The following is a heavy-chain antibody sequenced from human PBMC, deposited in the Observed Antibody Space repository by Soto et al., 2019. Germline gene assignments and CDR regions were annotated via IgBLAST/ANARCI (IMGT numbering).Heavy chain of an antibody. CDR1: GFTFSDYY. Sequence: SPRLSCAASGFTFSDYYMSWIRQAPGKGLEWVSYISSSISYTNYADSVKGRFTISRDNAKNSLYLQMNSLRAEDTAVYYCARYIYGYVDYWGQGTLVTVSS. V-gene: IGHV3-11*06. J-gene: IGHJ4*02. CDR2: ISSSISYT. D-gene: IGHD5-18*01. CDR3: ARYIYGYVDY.